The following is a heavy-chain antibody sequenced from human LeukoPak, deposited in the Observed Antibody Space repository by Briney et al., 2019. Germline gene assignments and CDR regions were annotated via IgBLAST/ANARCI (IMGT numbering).Heavy chain of an antibody. J-gene: IGHJ5*02. CDR3: ARKYYDFWSGFNWFDP. D-gene: IGHD3-3*01. CDR1: GYSISSGYY. CDR2: IYHSGST. V-gene: IGHV4-38-2*02. Sequence: SETLSLTCTVSGYSISSGYYWGWIRQPPGKGLEWIGSIYHSGSTYYNQSLKSRVTISVDTSKNQFSLKLSSVTAADTAVYYCARKYYDFWSGFNWFDPWGQGTLVTVSS.